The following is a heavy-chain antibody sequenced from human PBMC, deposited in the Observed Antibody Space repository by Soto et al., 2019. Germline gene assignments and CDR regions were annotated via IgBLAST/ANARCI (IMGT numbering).Heavy chain of an antibody. D-gene: IGHD6-13*01. J-gene: IGHJ5*02. Sequence: SSETLSLTCAVYGGSFSGYYWSWIRQPPGKGLEWIGEINHSGSTNYNPSLKSRVTISVDTSKNQFSLKLSSVTAADTAVYYCARGATRRRMGSSWYFNWFDPWGQGTLVTV. V-gene: IGHV4-34*01. CDR2: INHSGST. CDR1: GGSFSGYY. CDR3: ARGATRRRMGSSWYFNWFDP.